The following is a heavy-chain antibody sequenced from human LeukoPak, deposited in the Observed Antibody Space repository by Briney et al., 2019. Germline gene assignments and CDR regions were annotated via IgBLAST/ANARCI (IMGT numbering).Heavy chain of an antibody. V-gene: IGHV4-34*01. J-gene: IGHJ5*02. CDR2: INHSGST. CDR1: GGSFSGYY. D-gene: IGHD6-13*01. CDR3: ARARYSRSWYEPFDP. Sequence: SETLSLTCGAYGGSFSGYYWSWIRQPPGKGLEWIGEINHSGSTNYNPSLKSRIIISVDTSKNQFSLKLTSVTAADTAVYYCARARYSRSWYEPFDPWGQGTLVTVSS.